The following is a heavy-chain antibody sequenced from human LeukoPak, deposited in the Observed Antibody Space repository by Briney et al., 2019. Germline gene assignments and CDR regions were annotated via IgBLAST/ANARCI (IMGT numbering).Heavy chain of an antibody. Sequence: GGSLRLSCAASGFTFSNAWMSWVRQAPGKGLEWVSYISYSSSTIHYADSVKGRFTISRDNAKNSLYLQMDSLRAEDTAVYYCARDRLHYGEYEKTFDYWGQGTLVTVSS. CDR2: ISYSSSTI. J-gene: IGHJ4*02. CDR1: GFTFSNAW. D-gene: IGHD4-17*01. V-gene: IGHV3-48*01. CDR3: ARDRLHYGEYEKTFDY.